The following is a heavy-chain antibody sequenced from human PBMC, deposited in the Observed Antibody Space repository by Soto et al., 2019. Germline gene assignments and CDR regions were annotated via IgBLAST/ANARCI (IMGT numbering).Heavy chain of an antibody. CDR1: GYRFAGYW. Sequence: GQSLKISCKGSGYRFAGYWITWVRQKPGKGLEWMGRIDPSDSQTYYSPSFRGHVTISANKSIPTVFLQWSSLRASDTAMYYCAIQIYDSDNGPNFQQYFDSCGQGPQVTVSS. CDR2: IDPSDSQT. V-gene: IGHV5-10-1*01. J-gene: IGHJ4*02. CDR3: AIQIYDSDNGPNFQQYFDS. D-gene: IGHD3-22*01.